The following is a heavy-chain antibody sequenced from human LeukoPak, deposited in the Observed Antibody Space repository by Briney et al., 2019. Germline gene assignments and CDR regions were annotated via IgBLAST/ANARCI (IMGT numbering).Heavy chain of an antibody. Sequence: PGRSLRLSCTASGFTFGDYAMSWFRQAPGKGLEWVGFIRSKAYGGTTEYAASVKGRFTISRDVSKSIAYLQMNSLKTEDTAVYYCTRDLVREYYYDSSGYIPWGQGTTVTVSS. CDR1: GFTFGDYA. D-gene: IGHD3-22*01. CDR3: TRDLVREYYYDSSGYIP. CDR2: IRSKAYGGTT. J-gene: IGHJ6*02. V-gene: IGHV3-49*03.